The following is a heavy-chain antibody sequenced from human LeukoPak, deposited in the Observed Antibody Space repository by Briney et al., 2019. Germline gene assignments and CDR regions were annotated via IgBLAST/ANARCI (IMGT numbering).Heavy chain of an antibody. Sequence: ASVKVSCKASGYTFTGYYMHWVRQAPGQGLEWMGWINPNSGGTNYAQKFQGRVTMTRDTSISTAYMELSRLRSDDTAVYYCARSGAILGAVAEFDYWGQGTLVTVSS. J-gene: IGHJ4*02. V-gene: IGHV1-2*02. CDR3: ARSGAILGAVAEFDY. D-gene: IGHD6-19*01. CDR2: INPNSGGT. CDR1: GYTFTGYY.